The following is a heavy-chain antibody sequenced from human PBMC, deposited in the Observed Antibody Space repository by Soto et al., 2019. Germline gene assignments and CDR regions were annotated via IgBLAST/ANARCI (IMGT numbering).Heavy chain of an antibody. CDR3: AILGGYYYGMDV. D-gene: IGHD7-27*01. CDR1: GFTFSSYA. J-gene: IGHJ6*02. Sequence: PGGSLRLSCAASGFTFSSYAMSWVRQAPGKGLEWVSAISGSGGSTYYADSVKGRFTISRGNSKNTLYLQMNSLRAEDTAVYYCAILGGYYYGMDVWGQGTTVTVS. V-gene: IGHV3-23*01. CDR2: ISGSGGST.